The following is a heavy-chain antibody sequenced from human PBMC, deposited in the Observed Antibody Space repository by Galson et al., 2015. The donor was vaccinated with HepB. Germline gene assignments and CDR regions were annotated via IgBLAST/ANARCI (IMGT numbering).Heavy chain of an antibody. Sequence: SVKVSCKASGGTFSSYAISWVRQAPGQGLEWMGRIIPILGIANYAQKFQGRVTITADKSTSTAYMELSSLRSEDTAVYYCARGRDSYCSGGSCYSGVYYYGMDVWGQGTTVTVSS. V-gene: IGHV1-69*04. D-gene: IGHD2-15*01. CDR3: ARGRDSYCSGGSCYSGVYYYGMDV. J-gene: IGHJ6*02. CDR1: GGTFSSYA. CDR2: IIPILGIA.